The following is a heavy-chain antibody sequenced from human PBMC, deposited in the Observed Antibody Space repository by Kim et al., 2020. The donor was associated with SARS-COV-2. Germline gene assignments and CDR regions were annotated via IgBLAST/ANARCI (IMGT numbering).Heavy chain of an antibody. V-gene: IGHV4-34*03. CDR3: SWWSMGASFYYCDG. Sequence: SETLSLTCAVYGGSFSSNYCSWGRQRPGKGLEWMGESNHSCSTNYNPYPTRRSPISVDTYTNQIYLYLNPVTAAATAAAYYSWWSMGASFYYCDG. CDR2: SNHSCST. J-gene: IGHJ6*01. D-gene: IGHD2-8*02. CDR1: GGSFSSNY.